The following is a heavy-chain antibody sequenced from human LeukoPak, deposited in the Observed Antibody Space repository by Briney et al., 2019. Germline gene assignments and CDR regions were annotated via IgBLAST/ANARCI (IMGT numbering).Heavy chain of an antibody. CDR2: INSDGSST. CDR1: GFTFSSYW. J-gene: IGHJ4*02. D-gene: IGHD3-22*01. CDR3: ARDTAYYDRSGYYHSPGY. Sequence: GGSLRLSCAASGFTFSSYWMHWVRQAPGKGLVWVSRINSDGSSTSYADSVKGRFSISRDNAKNPLYLQMNSLRAEDTAVYYCARDTAYYDRSGYYHSPGYWGQGTLVTVSS. V-gene: IGHV3-74*01.